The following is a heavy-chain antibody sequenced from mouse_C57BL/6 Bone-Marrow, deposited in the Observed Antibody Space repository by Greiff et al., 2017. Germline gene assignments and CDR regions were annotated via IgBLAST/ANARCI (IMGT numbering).Heavy chain of an antibody. J-gene: IGHJ2*01. Sequence: QVQLQQPGAELVRPGTSVKLSCKASGYTFTSYWMHWVKQRPGQGLEWIGVIDPSDSYTNYNQKFKGKATLTVDTSSSTAYMQLSSLTSEDSAVYYCARTGSFDYGGQGTTLTVSS. D-gene: IGHD4-1*01. V-gene: IGHV1-59*01. CDR3: ARTGSFDY. CDR2: IDPSDSYT. CDR1: GYTFTSYW.